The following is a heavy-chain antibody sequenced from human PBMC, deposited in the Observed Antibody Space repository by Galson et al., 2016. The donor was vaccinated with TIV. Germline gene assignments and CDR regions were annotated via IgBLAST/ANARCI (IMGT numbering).Heavy chain of an antibody. V-gene: IGHV3-23*01. Sequence: SLRISCAASGVTFSSYAMSWVRQAPGKGLEWVSSISGSGGNTYYANSVKGRFTISRDNSKNTLYLQINSLRAEDTAIYYCAKEPGPNPSYYYGVDVWGQGTTVTVSS. D-gene: IGHD1-14*01. CDR2: ISGSGGNT. CDR1: GVTFSSYA. CDR3: AKEPGPNPSYYYGVDV. J-gene: IGHJ6*02.